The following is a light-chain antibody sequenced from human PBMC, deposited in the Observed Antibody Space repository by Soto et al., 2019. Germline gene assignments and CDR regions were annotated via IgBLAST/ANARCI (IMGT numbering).Light chain of an antibody. J-gene: IGKJ1*01. V-gene: IGKV1-5*03. CDR3: QHYNSYSEA. Sequence: DIQMTQSPSTLSGSVGDRVTITCRASQTISSWLAWYQQKPGKAPKLLIYKASTLKSGVPSRFSGSGSGTEFTLTISSLQPDDFATYYCQHYNSYSEAFGQGPXVDIK. CDR1: QTISSW. CDR2: KAS.